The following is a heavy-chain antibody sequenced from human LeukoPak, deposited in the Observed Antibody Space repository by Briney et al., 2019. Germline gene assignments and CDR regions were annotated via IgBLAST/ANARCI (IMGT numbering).Heavy chain of an antibody. D-gene: IGHD5-18*01. CDR3: ARGGIQLWSRTAPFDF. Sequence: SETLSLTCAVYGGSFSGYYWSWIRQPPGKGLEWIGEINHSGSTNYNPSLKSRVTISIDTSKNQFSLQLSSVTAADTAVYYCARGGIQLWSRTAPFDFWGQGTLVTVSS. V-gene: IGHV4-34*01. CDR1: GGSFSGYY. J-gene: IGHJ4*02. CDR2: INHSGST.